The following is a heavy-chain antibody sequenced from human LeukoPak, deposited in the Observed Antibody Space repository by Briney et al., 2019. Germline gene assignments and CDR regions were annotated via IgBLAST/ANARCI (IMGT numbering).Heavy chain of an antibody. CDR3: VLTTFGEIDY. D-gene: IGHD3-16*01. CDR2: ISSSSSYI. J-gene: IGHJ4*02. V-gene: IGHV3-21*01. CDR1: GFTFSSYS. Sequence: GGSLRLSCAASGFTFSSYSMNWVRQAPGKGLEWVSSISSSSSYIYYADPVKGRFTISRDNAKNSLYLQMNSLRAEDTAVYYCVLTTFGEIDYWGQGTLVTVSS.